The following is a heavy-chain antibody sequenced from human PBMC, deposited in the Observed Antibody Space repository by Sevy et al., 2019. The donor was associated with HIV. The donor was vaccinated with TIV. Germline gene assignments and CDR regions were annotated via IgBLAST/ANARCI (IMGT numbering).Heavy chain of an antibody. CDR2: MSYTGST. CDR3: ARMGGLTHYGMDV. V-gene: IGHV4-61*01. J-gene: IGHJ6*02. D-gene: IGHD1-26*01. Sequence: SETLSLTCTVSGGSVTSDSYYWTWIRQPPGKGLECLGYMSYTGSTNYNPSLMSRVTISVDTSKNQFSLKLSSVTAADTAVYCWARMGGLTHYGMDVWGQGTTVTVSS. CDR1: GGSVTSDSYY.